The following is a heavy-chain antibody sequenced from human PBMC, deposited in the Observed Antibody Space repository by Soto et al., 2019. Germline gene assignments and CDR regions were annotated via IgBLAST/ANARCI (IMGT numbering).Heavy chain of an antibody. CDR1: VFTFSRYS. CDR2: ITSSSSYI. V-gene: IGHV3-21*01. D-gene: IGHD3-22*01. J-gene: IGHJ4*02. Sequence: PRGSLRVSCAASVFTFSRYSMIWVRQAPGKGLEWVACITSSSSYIYYEDSLKGRFTISRDNAKNSLFLQLDSLRAEDTAVYFCVRARSTDSRPDYWGQGTMVTVSS. CDR3: VRARSTDSRPDY.